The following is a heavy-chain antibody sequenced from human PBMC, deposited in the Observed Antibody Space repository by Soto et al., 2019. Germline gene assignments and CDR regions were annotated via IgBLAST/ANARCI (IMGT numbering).Heavy chain of an antibody. D-gene: IGHD2-8*01. CDR3: ARSRFGYCTNGVCFDYYYYYGMDV. CDR1: GFTFSSYW. V-gene: IGHV3-7*01. CDR2: IKQDGSEK. Sequence: PGGSLRLSCAASGFTFSSYWMSWVRQAPGKGLEWVANIKQDGSEKYYVDSVKGRFTISRDNAKNSLYLQMNSLRAEDTAVYYCARSRFGYCTNGVCFDYYYYYGMDVWGQGTTVTVSS. J-gene: IGHJ6*02.